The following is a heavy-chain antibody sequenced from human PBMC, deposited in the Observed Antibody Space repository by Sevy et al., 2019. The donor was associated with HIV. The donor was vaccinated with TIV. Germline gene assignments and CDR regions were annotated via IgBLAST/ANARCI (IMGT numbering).Heavy chain of an antibody. CDR3: AKGRMVSDNYDSSGYYGPDY. Sequence: GGSLRLSCAASGFTFSSYAMSWVRQAPGKGLEWVSSLTGRGGIRHDADSVKGRFTISRDNSKNMLYLQMNSLRAEDTAVYYCAKGRMVSDNYDSSGYYGPDYWGQGTLVTVSS. CDR1: GFTFSSYA. D-gene: IGHD3-22*01. CDR2: LTGRGGIR. V-gene: IGHV3-23*01. J-gene: IGHJ4*02.